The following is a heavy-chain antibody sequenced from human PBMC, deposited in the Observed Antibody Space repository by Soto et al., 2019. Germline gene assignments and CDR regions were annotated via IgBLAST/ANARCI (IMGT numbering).Heavy chain of an antibody. CDR3: ALLGRSGSGRPYYYGMDV. J-gene: IGHJ6*02. CDR1: GLTFSYFA. V-gene: IGHV3-23*01. Sequence: EVQLLESGGGLVQPGGSLRLSCAVSGLTFSYFAMSWVRQAPGKGLEWVSAISGSGGITSYADSVKGRFTISRDNSKNTLFLQMKSLRAEDTAVYYCALLGRSGSGRPYYYGMDVWGQGTTVTVSS. CDR2: ISGSGGIT. D-gene: IGHD3-10*01.